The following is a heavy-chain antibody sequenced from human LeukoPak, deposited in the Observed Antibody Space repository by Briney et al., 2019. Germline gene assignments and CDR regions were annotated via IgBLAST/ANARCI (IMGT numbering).Heavy chain of an antibody. D-gene: IGHD5-18*01. J-gene: IGHJ6*04. V-gene: IGHV3-11*06. CDR1: GFTFSDYY. CDR3: ARDGIQRWRDFPDYGMDV. Sequence: GGSLRLSCAASGFTFSDYYMSWIRQAPGKGLEWVSYISSSSSYTNYADSVKGRFTISRDNAKNSLYLQMNSLRAEDTAVYYCARDGIQRWRDFPDYGMDVWGKGTTVTVSS. CDR2: ISSSSSYT.